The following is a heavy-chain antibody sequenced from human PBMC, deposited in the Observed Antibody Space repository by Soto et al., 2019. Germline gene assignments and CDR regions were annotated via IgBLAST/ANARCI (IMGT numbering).Heavy chain of an antibody. CDR1: GGSISSYY. V-gene: IGHV4-59*08. CDR2: IYYSGST. Sequence: QVQLQESGPGLVKPSETLSLTCTVSGGSISSYYWSWIRQPPGKGLEWIGYIYYSGSTNYNPSLKSRVTISVDPSKNQFSLKLSSVTAEDTAVYYCGRHHDSWGQGTLVTVSS. CDR3: GRHHDS. J-gene: IGHJ4*02.